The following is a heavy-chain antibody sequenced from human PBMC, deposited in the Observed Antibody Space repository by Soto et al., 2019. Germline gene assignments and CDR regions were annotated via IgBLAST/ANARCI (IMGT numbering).Heavy chain of an antibody. Sequence: SVKVSCKASGGTFSSYAISWVRQAPGQGLEWMGGIIPIFGTANYAQKFQGRVTITTDESTSTAYMELSSLRSDDTAVYYCALVMAGAGPVPFDYWGQGTLVTVSS. J-gene: IGHJ4*02. CDR3: ALVMAGAGPVPFDY. CDR1: GGTFSSYA. CDR2: IIPIFGTA. D-gene: IGHD6-19*01. V-gene: IGHV1-69*05.